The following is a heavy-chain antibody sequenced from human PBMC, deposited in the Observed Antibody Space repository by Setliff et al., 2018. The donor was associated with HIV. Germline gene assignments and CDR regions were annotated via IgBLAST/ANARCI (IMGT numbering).Heavy chain of an antibody. Sequence: PGGSLRLSCAASGFTFSSYWMSWVPQAPGKGLEWVANIKEDGSEKYYVDSVKGRFTISRDNAQNSLYLQMSSLEVEDTAVYYCARVTPRYCTNGICYHNLYYFDYWGQGTLVTVSS. D-gene: IGHD2-8*01. CDR3: ARVTPRYCTNGICYHNLYYFDY. J-gene: IGHJ4*02. CDR2: IKEDGSEK. CDR1: GFTFSSYW. V-gene: IGHV3-7*03.